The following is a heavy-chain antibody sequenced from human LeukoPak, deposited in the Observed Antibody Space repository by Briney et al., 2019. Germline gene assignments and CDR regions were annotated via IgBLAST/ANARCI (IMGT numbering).Heavy chain of an antibody. J-gene: IGHJ3*02. CDR3: AKYSSSYAVGASDI. CDR1: GYTFTGYY. Sequence: ASVTVSCKASGYTFTGYYMHWVRQAPGQGLEWMGWINPNSGGTNYAQKFQGRVTMTRDTSISTAYMELSRLRSDDTAVYYCAKYSSSYAVGASDIWGQGTMVAVSS. V-gene: IGHV1-2*02. CDR2: INPNSGGT. D-gene: IGHD6-6*01.